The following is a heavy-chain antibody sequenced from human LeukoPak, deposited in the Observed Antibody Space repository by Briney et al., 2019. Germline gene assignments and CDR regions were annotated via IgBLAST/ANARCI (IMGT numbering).Heavy chain of an antibody. CDR3: ARGPSRYYYDSSGYWFEY. D-gene: IGHD3-22*01. CDR2: IYYSGST. Sequence: SETLSLTCTDSSGSISSSSYYWGWIRQPPGKGLEWIGSIYYSGSTDYNPSLKSRVTISVDTSKNQFSLKLSSVTAADTAVYYCARGPSRYYYDSSGYWFEYWGQGTLVTVSS. V-gene: IGHV4-39*07. CDR1: SGSISSSSYY. J-gene: IGHJ4*02.